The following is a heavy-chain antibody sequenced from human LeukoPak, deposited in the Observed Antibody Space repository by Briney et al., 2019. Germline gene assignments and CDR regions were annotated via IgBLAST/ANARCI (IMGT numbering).Heavy chain of an antibody. CDR1: GYTFTDYY. V-gene: IGHV1-2*02. D-gene: IGHD6-19*01. J-gene: IGHJ3*02. CDR3: ARGPVEGYSSGKGAFDI. Sequence: ASVKVSCKASGYTFTDYYMHWVRQAPGQGFEWMGWINPNDGDTNYAQKFQGRVTMTRDTSISTAHMEVSRLRSDDTAVYYCARGPVEGYSSGKGAFDIWGQGTMVTVSS. CDR2: INPNDGDT.